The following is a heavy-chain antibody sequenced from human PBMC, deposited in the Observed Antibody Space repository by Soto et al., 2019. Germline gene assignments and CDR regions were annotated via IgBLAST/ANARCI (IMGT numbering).Heavy chain of an antibody. Sequence: XXSLRLSFAASGFTFSSYAMRWVPQAPGKGLEWVSAISGSGGSTYYADSVKGRFTISRDNSKNTLYLQMNSLRAQDTAVYYCAKAFTIVVVVAPFDPWGQGTLVTVSS. D-gene: IGHD2-15*01. V-gene: IGHV3-23*01. CDR2: ISGSGGST. J-gene: IGHJ5*02. CDR3: AKAFTIVVVVAPFDP. CDR1: GFTFSSYA.